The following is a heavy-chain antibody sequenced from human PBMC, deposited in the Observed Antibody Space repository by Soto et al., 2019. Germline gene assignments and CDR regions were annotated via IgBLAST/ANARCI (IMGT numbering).Heavy chain of an antibody. V-gene: IGHV4-30-4*01. J-gene: IGHJ4*02. CDR2: IYYSGST. Sequence: SETLSLTCTVSGGSISSGDYYWSWIRQPPGKGLEWIGYIYYSGSTYYNPSLKSRVTISVDTSMHQFSLKLSSVTAADTAVYYCASTVTTGLESYFDYWGQGTLVTVSS. D-gene: IGHD4-17*01. CDR3: ASTVTTGLESYFDY. CDR1: GGSISSGDYY.